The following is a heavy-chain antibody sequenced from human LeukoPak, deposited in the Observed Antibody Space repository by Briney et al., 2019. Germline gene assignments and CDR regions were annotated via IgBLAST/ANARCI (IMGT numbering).Heavy chain of an antibody. V-gene: IGHV3-48*01. D-gene: IGHD3-10*01. CDR1: GFTFSSYS. J-gene: IGHJ4*02. CDR3: SLWFGQSSYMGPLDS. Sequence: GGSLRLSCAASGFTFSSYSMNWVRQAPGKGLEWVSYISSSSSTIYYADSVKGRFTISRDNAENSLYLQMNSLRVEDTAVYYCSLWFGQSSYMGPLDSWGQGTLVTVSS. CDR2: ISSSSSTI.